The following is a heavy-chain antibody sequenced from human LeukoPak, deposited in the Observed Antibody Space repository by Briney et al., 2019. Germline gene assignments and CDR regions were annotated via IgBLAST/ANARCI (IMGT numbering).Heavy chain of an antibody. CDR1: GGSISSYY. V-gene: IGHV4-59*01. CDR3: ASSTSAPRQYYFDY. D-gene: IGHD2-2*01. Sequence: SETLSLTCTVSGGSISSYYWSWLRQPPGKGLEWIGYIYYSGSTNYNPSLKSRVTISVDTSKNQFSLKLSSVTAADTAVYYCASSTSAPRQYYFDYWGQGTLVTVS. CDR2: IYYSGST. J-gene: IGHJ4*02.